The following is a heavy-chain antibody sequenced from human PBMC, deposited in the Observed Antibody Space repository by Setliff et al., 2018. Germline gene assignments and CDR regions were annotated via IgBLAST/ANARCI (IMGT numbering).Heavy chain of an antibody. CDR2: INHSGST. J-gene: IGHJ4*02. CDR3: ARGYGSGSYYPY. Sequence: SETLSLTCAVYGGSFSGYYWSWIRQPPGKGLEWIGEINHSGSTNXNPSLKSRVTISVDTSKNQFSLKLSSVTAADTAVYYCARGYGSGSYYPYWGQGTLVTVSS. CDR1: GGSFSGYY. V-gene: IGHV4-34*01. D-gene: IGHD3-10*01.